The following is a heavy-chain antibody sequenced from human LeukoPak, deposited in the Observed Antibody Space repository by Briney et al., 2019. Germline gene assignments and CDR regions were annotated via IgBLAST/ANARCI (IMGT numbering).Heavy chain of an antibody. Sequence: PSQTLSLTCTVSGGSISSGDYYWSWIRQPPGKGLEWIGYIYYSGSTYYNPSLKSRVTISVDTSKNQFSLQLSSVTAADTAVYYCARTGYLADAFDIWGQGTMVTVPS. V-gene: IGHV4-30-4*08. D-gene: IGHD3-9*01. CDR2: IYYSGST. CDR1: GGSISSGDYY. CDR3: ARTGYLADAFDI. J-gene: IGHJ3*02.